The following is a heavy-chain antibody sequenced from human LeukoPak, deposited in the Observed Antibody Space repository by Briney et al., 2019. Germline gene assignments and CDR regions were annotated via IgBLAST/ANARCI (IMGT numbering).Heavy chain of an antibody. CDR1: GYTFTNYG. J-gene: IGHJ4*02. Sequence: GASVKVSCKASGYTFTNYGISWVRQAPGEGLEWMGWISAYNDNTNYAQNLQGRVTMTTDTSTSTACMELRSLRSDDTAVYYCARDQPSSYYYGSGLLDYWGQGTLVTVSS. D-gene: IGHD3-10*01. CDR2: ISAYNDNT. CDR3: ARDQPSSYYYGSGLLDY. V-gene: IGHV1-18*01.